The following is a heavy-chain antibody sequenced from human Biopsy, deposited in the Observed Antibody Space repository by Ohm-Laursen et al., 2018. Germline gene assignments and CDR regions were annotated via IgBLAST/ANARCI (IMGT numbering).Heavy chain of an antibody. CDR3: ATGPYYDTRFYYNVRPFDF. CDR1: GYTLTELS. Sequence: SSVKVSCKVSGYTLTELSIHWVRQTGGKGLEWMGGFDREERKTVYAGKFQGRVTMTEDTSTDTVYMEVTSLRSDDTAVYYCATGPYYDTRFYYNVRPFDFWGQGTLVTVSS. J-gene: IGHJ4*02. V-gene: IGHV1-24*01. D-gene: IGHD3-10*01. CDR2: FDREERKT.